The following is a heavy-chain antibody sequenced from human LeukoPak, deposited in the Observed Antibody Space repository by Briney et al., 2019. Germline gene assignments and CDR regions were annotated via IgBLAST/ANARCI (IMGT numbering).Heavy chain of an antibody. J-gene: IGHJ4*02. Sequence: GGSLRLSCAASGFTFSSHERNWVRQAPGKGLEWVSYISRSGSTIYYADSVKGRFTISGDNAKNSVFLQMHSLRAEDTAVYYCARLEGIRAYDYWGQGTLVIVSS. CDR2: ISRSGSTI. CDR3: ARLEGIRAYDY. CDR1: GFTFSSHE. V-gene: IGHV3-48*03. D-gene: IGHD3-10*01.